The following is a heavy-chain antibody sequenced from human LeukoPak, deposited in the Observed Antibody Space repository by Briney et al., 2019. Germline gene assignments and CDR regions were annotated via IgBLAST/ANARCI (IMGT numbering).Heavy chain of an antibody. CDR1: GYTFTNYG. D-gene: IGHD5-24*01. J-gene: IGHJ4*02. CDR2: ISAYNGNT. V-gene: IGHV1-18*01. CDR3: ARDREMATIQYYFDY. Sequence: ASVKVSCKASGYTFTNYGITWVRQAPGQGLEWMGWISAYNGNTNYAQKLQGRVTMTTDTSTSTAYMELRSLRSDDTAVYYCARDREMATIQYYFDYWGQGTLVTVSS.